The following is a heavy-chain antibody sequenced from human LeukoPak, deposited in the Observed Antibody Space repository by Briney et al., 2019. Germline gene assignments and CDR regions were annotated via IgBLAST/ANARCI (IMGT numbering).Heavy chain of an antibody. CDR2: IWYDGSNK. D-gene: IGHD6-13*01. Sequence: GGSLRLSCAASGFTFSSYGMHWVRQAPGKGLEWVAVIWYDGSNKYYADSVKGRFTISRDNAKNSLYLQMNSLRAEDMAVYYCAREDSTNYYYYGMDVWGQGTTVTVSS. CDR1: GFTFSSYG. J-gene: IGHJ6*02. V-gene: IGHV3-33*01. CDR3: AREDSTNYYYYGMDV.